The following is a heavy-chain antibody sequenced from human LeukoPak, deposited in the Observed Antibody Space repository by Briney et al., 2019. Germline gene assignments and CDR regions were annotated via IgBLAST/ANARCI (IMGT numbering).Heavy chain of an antibody. D-gene: IGHD2-21*02. CDR1: GYTFTGYY. Sequence: ASVKVSCKASGYTFTGYYMHWVRQAPGQGLEWMGWINPNSGGTNYAQKFQGWVTMTRDTSISTAYMELSRLRSDDTAVYYCARGSGGPYCGGDCYPAAFDYWGQGTLVTVSS. V-gene: IGHV1-2*04. J-gene: IGHJ4*02. CDR3: ARGSGGPYCGGDCYPAAFDY. CDR2: INPNSGGT.